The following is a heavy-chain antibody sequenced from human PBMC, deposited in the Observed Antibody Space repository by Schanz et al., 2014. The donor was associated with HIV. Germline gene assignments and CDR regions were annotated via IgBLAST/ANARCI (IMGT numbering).Heavy chain of an antibody. CDR1: GFSFDNYG. V-gene: IGHV3-33*08. CDR2: IWYDGSNT. CDR3: ARGFQGFDY. D-gene: IGHD3-10*01. Sequence: VQLVESGGGLVKPGRSLRLSCTASGFSFDNYGMHWVRQAPGKGLEWVAVIWYDGSNTYYGDSVKGRFTISRDNSKNTLYLQMNSLRAEDTSVYYCARGFQGFDYWGQGTLVTVSS. J-gene: IGHJ4*02.